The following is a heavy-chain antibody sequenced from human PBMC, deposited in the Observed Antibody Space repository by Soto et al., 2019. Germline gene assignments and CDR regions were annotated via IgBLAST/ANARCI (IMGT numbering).Heavy chain of an antibody. CDR3: ASTVAVAGDRYWFDP. Sequence: QLQLQESGPGLVKPSQTLSLTCTVSGGSISSGGYYWSWIRQHPGKGLEWIGYIYYSGSTYYNPSLKSRVTNSVDTSKNQFSLKLSSVTAADTAVYYCASTVAVAGDRYWFDPWGQGTLVTVSS. CDR2: IYYSGST. J-gene: IGHJ5*02. D-gene: IGHD6-19*01. V-gene: IGHV4-31*03. CDR1: GGSISSGGYY.